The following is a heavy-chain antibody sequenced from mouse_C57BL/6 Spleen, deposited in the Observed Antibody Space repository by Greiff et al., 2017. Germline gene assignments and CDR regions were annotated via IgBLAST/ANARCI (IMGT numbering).Heavy chain of an antibody. CDR2: INPSSGYT. J-gene: IGHJ2*01. CDR3: ASTVVAPGYFDY. V-gene: IGHV1-7*01. D-gene: IGHD1-1*01. CDR1: GYTFTSYW. Sequence: VQLQQSGAELAKPGASVKLSCKASGYTFTSYWMHWVKQRPGQGLEWIGYINPSSGYTKYNQKFKDKATLTADKSSSTAFMQLSSLTYEDSAVYYCASTVVAPGYFDYWGQGTTLTVSS.